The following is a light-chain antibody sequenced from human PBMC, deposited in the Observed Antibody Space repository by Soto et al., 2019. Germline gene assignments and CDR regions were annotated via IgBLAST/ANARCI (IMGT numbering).Light chain of an antibody. CDR3: QKYNNWPRK. CDR2: GAS. CDR1: QSVSSSY. V-gene: IGKV3D-15*01. Sequence: PGERVTLSCRASQSVSSSYLTWYQQKPGQAPRLLIYGASTRATSIPARFSGSGSGTEFTLTISSLQSEDFAVYYCQKYNNWPRKFGQGTKVDIK. J-gene: IGKJ1*01.